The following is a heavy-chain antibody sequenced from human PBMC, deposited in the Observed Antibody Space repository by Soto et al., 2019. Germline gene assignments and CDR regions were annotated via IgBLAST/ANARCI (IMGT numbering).Heavy chain of an antibody. J-gene: IGHJ4*02. CDR3: ARRDYYGSGSSGFDY. D-gene: IGHD3-10*01. CDR1: GYTFTNYG. Sequence: QVQLVQSGAEVKKPGASVKVSCKASGYTFTNYGINWMRQAPGQGLEWMGWIRPYNGNTNYAQMLQGRVTMTTDTSTSTAYMELRSLRSDDTAFYYCARRDYYGSGSSGFDYWGQGTLVTVSS. CDR2: IRPYNGNT. V-gene: IGHV1-18*01.